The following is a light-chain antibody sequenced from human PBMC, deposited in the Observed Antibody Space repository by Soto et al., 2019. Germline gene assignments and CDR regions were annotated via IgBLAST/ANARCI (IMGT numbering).Light chain of an antibody. V-gene: IGLV2-14*01. CDR2: DVS. CDR1: SSDVGGYNY. J-gene: IGLJ2*01. CDR3: SSYTGSSTLHGV. Sequence: QSALTQPASVSGSPGQSITISCTGTSSDVGGYNYVSWYQQHPGKAPKLMIYDVSNRPSGVSNRFSGSKSGNTASLTISGLQAEDEADYYRSSYTGSSTLHGVFGGGTKLTVL.